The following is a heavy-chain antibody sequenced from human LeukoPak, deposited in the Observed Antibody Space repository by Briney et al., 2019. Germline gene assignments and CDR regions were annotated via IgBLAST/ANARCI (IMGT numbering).Heavy chain of an antibody. D-gene: IGHD3-10*01. CDR2: ISAYNGNT. V-gene: IGHV1-18*04. CDR3: AREYGSGSSPFDY. CDR1: GYTFTSYG. Sequence: GAAVRVSCKASGYTFTSYGISWVRQAPGQGLEWMGWISAYNGNTNYAQTLQGTVTMTTDTSTSTPYMELRSLRSEDPAVYYCAREYGSGSSPFDYWGQGTLVTVSS. J-gene: IGHJ4*02.